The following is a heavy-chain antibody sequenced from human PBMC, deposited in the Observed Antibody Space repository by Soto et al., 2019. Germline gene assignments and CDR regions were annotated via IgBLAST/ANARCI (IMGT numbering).Heavy chain of an antibody. CDR2: VSNDGTRK. J-gene: IGHJ5*01. V-gene: IGHV3-30*03. CDR1: GFIFSGSG. CDR3: ARWVGGSMYDNSGKYDS. Sequence: QVQLVESGGGVVQPGRSLRLTCAASGFIFSGSGMHWVRQAPGKGLEWVALVSNDGTRKYYGGSVKGRFTISRDNAENTLYLQMNSLRAEDTAVYYCARWVGGSMYDNSGKYDSWGQGTLVTVSS. D-gene: IGHD3-22*01.